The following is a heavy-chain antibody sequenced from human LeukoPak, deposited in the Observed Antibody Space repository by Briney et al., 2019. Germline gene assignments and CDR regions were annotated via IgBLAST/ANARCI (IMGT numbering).Heavy chain of an antibody. D-gene: IGHD3-22*01. J-gene: IGHJ4*02. CDR1: GFTFSSYA. CDR2: IRYDGSNK. Sequence: GGSLRLSCAASGFTFSSYAMSWVRQAPGKGLEWVAFIRYDGSNKYYADSVKGRFTISRDNSKNTLYLQMNSLRAEDTAVYYCAKAPGGYYYFYDYWGQGTLVTVSS. V-gene: IGHV3-30*02. CDR3: AKAPGGYYYFYDY.